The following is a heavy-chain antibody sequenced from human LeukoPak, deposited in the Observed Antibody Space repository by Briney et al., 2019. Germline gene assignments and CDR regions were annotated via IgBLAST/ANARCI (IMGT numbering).Heavy chain of an antibody. J-gene: IGHJ3*02. CDR2: IYYSGST. Sequence: PSETLSLTCTVSGGSISSYYWSWIRQPPGKGLEWIGYIYYSGSTNYNPSLKSRVTISVDTSKNQFSLKLSSVTAADTAVYYCAGGVRRELQNDAFDIWGQGTMVTVSS. D-gene: IGHD1-26*01. CDR1: GGSISSYY. V-gene: IGHV4-59*01. CDR3: AGGVRRELQNDAFDI.